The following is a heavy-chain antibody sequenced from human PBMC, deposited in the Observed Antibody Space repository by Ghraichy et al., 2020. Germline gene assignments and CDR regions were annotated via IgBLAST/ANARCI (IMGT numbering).Heavy chain of an antibody. CDR3: ARQSYNYGEQLWFDP. V-gene: IGHV4-39*01. D-gene: IGHD5-18*01. J-gene: IGHJ5*02. CDR1: SGSISSSTYY. CDR2: VYYSGST. Sequence: SETLSLTCTVSSGSISSSTYYWAWIRQPPGKGLEWIGTVYYSGSTYYNPSLKSRLTISVDTSKNQFSLKLSSVTAADTAVYYCARQSYNYGEQLWFDPWGQGTLVTVSS.